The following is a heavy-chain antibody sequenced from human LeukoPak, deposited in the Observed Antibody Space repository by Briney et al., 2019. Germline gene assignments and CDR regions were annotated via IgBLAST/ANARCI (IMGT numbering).Heavy chain of an antibody. CDR1: GFTFHDFA. Sequence: ALRLSCAASGFTFHDFAMHWVRQTPRKGLEWVSGISWNSATIGYADSVKGRFTISRDNAKNSLYLQMNSLRDEDMAFYYCAKAQGNYSPQGLGWNFDLWGRGTLVTVSS. CDR3: AKAQGNYSPQGLGWNFDL. J-gene: IGHJ2*01. D-gene: IGHD1-7*01. V-gene: IGHV3-9*03. CDR2: ISWNSATI.